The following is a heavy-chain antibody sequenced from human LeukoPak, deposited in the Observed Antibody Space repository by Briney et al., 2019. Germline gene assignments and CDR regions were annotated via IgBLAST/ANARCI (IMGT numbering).Heavy chain of an antibody. CDR2: ISWSSGSI. D-gene: IGHD3-22*01. CDR3: AKGGDSSVYYYFDY. V-gene: IGHV3-9*01. J-gene: IGHJ4*02. Sequence: GGSLRLSCAASGFSFDDYAMHWVRQAPGKGLEWVSVISWSSGSIGYADSVKGRFTISRDNAKNSLYLQMNSLRAEDTALYYCAKGGDSSVYYYFDYWGQGTLVTVSS. CDR1: GFSFDDYA.